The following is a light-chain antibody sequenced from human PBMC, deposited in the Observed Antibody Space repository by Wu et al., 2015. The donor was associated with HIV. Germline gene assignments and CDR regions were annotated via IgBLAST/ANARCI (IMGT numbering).Light chain of an antibody. J-gene: IGKJ3*01. CDR3: QQYYSFPFT. V-gene: IGKV1-8*01. CDR1: QGISSY. Sequence: AIRITQSPSSLSASTGDRVNITCRASQGISSYLAWYQQKPGKAPNFLIYAASTLQSGVPSRFSGSGSGTDFTLTISCLQSEDFATYYCQQYYSFPFTFGPGTKVEVK. CDR2: AAS.